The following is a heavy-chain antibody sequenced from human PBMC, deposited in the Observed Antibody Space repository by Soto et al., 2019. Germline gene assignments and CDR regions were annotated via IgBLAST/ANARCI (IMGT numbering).Heavy chain of an antibody. CDR1: GFSLSTGGVG. CDR3: AHRRFFGWAFDY. CDR2: IYWDDHK. J-gene: IGHJ4*02. D-gene: IGHD6-19*01. Sequence: QITLKESGPTLVKPTQTLTLTCTFSGFSLSTGGVGVGWIRQPPGKALEWLAVIYWDDHKLYRPSLKCRRTITKDTSKNRVVLTLTHMDPVDTATYYCAHRRFFGWAFDYWGQGTLVTVSS. V-gene: IGHV2-5*02.